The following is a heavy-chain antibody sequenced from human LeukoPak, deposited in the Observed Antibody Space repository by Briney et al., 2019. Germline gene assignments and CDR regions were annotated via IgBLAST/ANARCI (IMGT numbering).Heavy chain of an antibody. V-gene: IGHV4-39*07. CDR3: ARLLRVGYCSTTTCNWFDP. CDR2: IYYSGIT. CDR1: GGSISSTSYY. D-gene: IGHD2-2*03. J-gene: IGHJ5*02. Sequence: SETLSLTCVVSGGSISSTSYYWGWIRQPPGKGLGWIGSIYYSGITYYSPSLKSRVTISVDTSKNQFSLKLSSVPAADTAVYYCARLLRVGYCSTTTCNWFDPWGQGTLVTVSS.